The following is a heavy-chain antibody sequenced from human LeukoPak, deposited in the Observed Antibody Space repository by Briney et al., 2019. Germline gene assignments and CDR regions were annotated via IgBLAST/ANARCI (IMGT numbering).Heavy chain of an antibody. J-gene: IGHJ4*02. D-gene: IGHD6-13*01. CDR3: ARDSKMAAAGTRLGY. Sequence: GGSLRLSCAASGFTFSSYAMSWVRQAPGKGLEWVSAISGSGGSTYYADSVKGRFTISRDNSKNTLYLQMNSLRAEDTAVYYCARDSKMAAAGTRLGYWGQGTLVTVSS. V-gene: IGHV3-23*01. CDR2: ISGSGGST. CDR1: GFTFSSYA.